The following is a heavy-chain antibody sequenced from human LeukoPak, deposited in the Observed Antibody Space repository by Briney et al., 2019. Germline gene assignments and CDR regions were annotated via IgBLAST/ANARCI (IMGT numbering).Heavy chain of an antibody. V-gene: IGHV1-69*13. Sequence: ASVKVSCKASRGTFSSYAISWVRQAPGQGLEWMGGIIPIFGTANYAQKFQGRVTITADESTSTAYMELSSLRSEDTAVYYCAHSTSYYGRVDVWGQGTLVTVSS. CDR2: IIPIFGTA. CDR3: AHSTSYYGRVDV. D-gene: IGHD3-10*01. J-gene: IGHJ4*02. CDR1: RGTFSSYA.